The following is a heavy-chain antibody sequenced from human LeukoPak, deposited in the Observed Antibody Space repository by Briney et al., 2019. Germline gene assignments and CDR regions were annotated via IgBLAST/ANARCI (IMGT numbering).Heavy chain of an antibody. CDR1: GGSISSYY. CDR2: IYSSGST. J-gene: IGHJ4*02. Sequence: SETLSLTCTVSGGSISSYYWSWIRQPPGKGLEWIGYIYSSGSTNYNPSLNSRVTMSVDTSKNQFSLKLSSVTAADTAVHYCARVKSWSGYNALDYWGQGTLVTVSS. D-gene: IGHD3-3*01. V-gene: IGHV4-59*01. CDR3: ARVKSWSGYNALDY.